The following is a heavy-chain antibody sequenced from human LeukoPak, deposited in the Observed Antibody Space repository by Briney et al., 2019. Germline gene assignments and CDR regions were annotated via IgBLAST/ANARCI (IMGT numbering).Heavy chain of an antibody. CDR3: ARGRYIVLMVYAYRGGFDP. D-gene: IGHD2-8*01. CDR2: INHSGST. CDR1: GGSFSGYY. V-gene: IGHV4-34*01. Sequence: SETLSLTCAVYGGSFSGYYWSWIRQPPGKGLEWIGEINHSGSTNYNPSLKSRVTISVDTSKNQFSLKLSSVTAADTAVYYCARGRYIVLMVYAYRGGFDPWGQGTLVTVSS. J-gene: IGHJ5*02.